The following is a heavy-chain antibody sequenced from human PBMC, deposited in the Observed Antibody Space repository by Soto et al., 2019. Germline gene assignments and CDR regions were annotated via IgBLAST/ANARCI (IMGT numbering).Heavy chain of an antibody. J-gene: IGHJ6*02. V-gene: IGHV1-18*01. CDR2: ISAYNGNT. CDR3: ARVKRVDYDFWSGVNYYYYYGIDV. CDR1: GYTFTSYG. Sequence: QVQLVQSGAEVKKPGASVKVSCKASGYTFTSYGISWVRQAPGQGLEWMGWISAYNGNTNYAQKLQGRVTMTTDTSTSTAYMELRSLRSDDTAVYYCARVKRVDYDFWSGVNYYYYYGIDVWGQGTTVTVSS. D-gene: IGHD3-3*01.